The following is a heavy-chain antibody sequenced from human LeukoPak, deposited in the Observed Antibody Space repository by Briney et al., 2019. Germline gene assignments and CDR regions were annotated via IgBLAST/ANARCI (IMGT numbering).Heavy chain of an antibody. CDR2: IIPILGIA. J-gene: IGHJ6*02. V-gene: IGHV1-69*04. Sequence: SVKVSCKASGGTFSSYAISWVRQAPGQGLEWMGRIIPILGIANYAQKFQGRVTITADKSTSTAYMELSSLRSEDTAVYYCTRDRSGKRVGYYGMDVWGQGTTVTVSS. CDR3: TRDRSGKRVGYYGMDV. D-gene: IGHD6-19*01. CDR1: GGTFSSYA.